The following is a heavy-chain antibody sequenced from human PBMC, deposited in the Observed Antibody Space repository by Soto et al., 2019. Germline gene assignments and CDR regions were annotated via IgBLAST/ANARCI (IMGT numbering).Heavy chain of an antibody. D-gene: IGHD3-3*01. CDR1: GFTFSSYS. V-gene: IGHV3-21*01. CDR2: ISSSSRYI. CDR3: ARTGVVTLAY. J-gene: IGHJ4*02. Sequence: GGSLRLSCAASGFTFSSYSMNLVRQAPGKGLEWVSSISSSSRYIYYADSVKGRFTISRDNAKNSLYLQMNSLRAEDTAVYYCARTGVVTLAYWGQGTLVTVSS.